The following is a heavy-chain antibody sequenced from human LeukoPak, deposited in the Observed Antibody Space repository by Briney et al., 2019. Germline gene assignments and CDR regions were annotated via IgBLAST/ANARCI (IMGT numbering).Heavy chain of an antibody. CDR3: ARGDSIAVAGTIDYFDY. V-gene: IGHV4-30-2*01. D-gene: IGHD6-19*01. CDR2: IYHSGST. CDR1: GGSISSGGYS. Sequence: SETLSLTCAVSGGSISSGGYSWSWIRQPPGKGQEWIGYIYHSGSTYYNPSLKSRVTISVDRSKNQFSLKLSSVTAADTAVYYCARGDSIAVAGTIDYFDYWGQGTLVTVSS. J-gene: IGHJ4*02.